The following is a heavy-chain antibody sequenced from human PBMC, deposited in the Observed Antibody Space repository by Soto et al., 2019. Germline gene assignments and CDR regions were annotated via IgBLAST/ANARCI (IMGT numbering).Heavy chain of an antibody. D-gene: IGHD6-13*01. CDR1: GGSFSGYY. CDR3: ARIGAAAGMYYYYYGMDV. CDR2: INHSGST. J-gene: IGHJ6*02. Sequence: PSETLSLTCAVYGGSFSGYYWSWIRQPPGKGLEWIGEINHSGSTNYNPSLKSRVTISVDTSKNQFSLKLSSVTAADTAVYYCARIGAAAGMYYYYYGMDVWGQGXTVTVSS. V-gene: IGHV4-34*01.